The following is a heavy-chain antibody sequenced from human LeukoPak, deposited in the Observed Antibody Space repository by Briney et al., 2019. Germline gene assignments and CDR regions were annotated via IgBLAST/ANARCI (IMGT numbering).Heavy chain of an antibody. V-gene: IGHV3-21*01. J-gene: IGHJ4*02. CDR3: ARDIGIAARPVFGY. D-gene: IGHD6-6*01. CDR2: ISSSSSYI. Sequence: GGSLRLSCAASGFIFSTYTMNWVRQAPGKGLEWVSSISSSSSYIYHADSVKGRFTISRDNAKNSLYLQMNSLRAEDAAVYYCARDIGIAARPVFGYWGQGTLVTVSS. CDR1: GFIFSTYT.